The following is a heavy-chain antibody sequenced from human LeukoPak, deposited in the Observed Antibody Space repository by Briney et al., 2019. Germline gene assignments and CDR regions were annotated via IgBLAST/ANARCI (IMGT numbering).Heavy chain of an antibody. J-gene: IGHJ4*02. V-gene: IGHV3-7*01. Sequence: PGGSLRLSCAASGFTFSSYWMSWVRQAPGKGLEWVANIKQDGSEKYYVDSVKGRFTISRDNAKNSLYLQMNSLRAEDTAVYYCARGVVEEFGSGWYYFDYWGQGTLVTVSS. CDR3: ARGVVEEFGSGWYYFDY. CDR2: IKQDGSEK. D-gene: IGHD6-19*01. CDR1: GFTFSSYW.